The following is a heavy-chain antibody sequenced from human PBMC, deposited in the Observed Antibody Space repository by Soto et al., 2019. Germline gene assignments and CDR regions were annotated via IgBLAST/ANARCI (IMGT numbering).Heavy chain of an antibody. CDR2: ISGYNGNK. CDR1: GYSFASYA. Sequence: GASVKVSCKASGYSFASYAISWVRQAPGQGLEWMGWISGYNGNKNYAQKLQGRVTLTTDTSTSTAYMELRSLRSDDTAMYYCARTSYDSGTYYIYWGQGTLVTVSS. D-gene: IGHD3-10*01. J-gene: IGHJ4*02. V-gene: IGHV1-18*01. CDR3: ARTSYDSGTYYIY.